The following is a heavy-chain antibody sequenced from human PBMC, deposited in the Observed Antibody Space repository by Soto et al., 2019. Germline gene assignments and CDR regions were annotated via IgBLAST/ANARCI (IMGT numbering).Heavy chain of an antibody. V-gene: IGHV1-8*01. J-gene: IGHJ5*01. Sequence: QVQLVQSEAEVKKPGASVKVSCTGSGYTFRSYDIHWVRQATGQGLEWMGWVNPNTGNTGYAQKFQGRVTMTRDMSKSSAYMEVNSLKSEDTAIYYGARAYGAGSFDFWGQGTLVSVSS. CDR2: VNPNTGNT. D-gene: IGHD3-10*01. CDR1: GYTFRSYD. CDR3: ARAYGAGSFDF.